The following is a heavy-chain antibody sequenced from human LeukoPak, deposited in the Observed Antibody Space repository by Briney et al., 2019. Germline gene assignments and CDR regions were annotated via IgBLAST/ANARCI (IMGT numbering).Heavy chain of an antibody. D-gene: IGHD5-18*01. V-gene: IGHV4-39*07. CDR2: IFYSGST. Sequence: SETLSLTCTVSSGSISTSNYYWGWVRQPPGKALEWIGNIFYSGSTYYSPSLKSRVTISLDTSRNQFSLKLNSVTAADTAVYYCARDNAYSYGLSAFDIWGQGTMVTVSS. CDR1: SGSISTSNYY. CDR3: ARDNAYSYGLSAFDI. J-gene: IGHJ3*02.